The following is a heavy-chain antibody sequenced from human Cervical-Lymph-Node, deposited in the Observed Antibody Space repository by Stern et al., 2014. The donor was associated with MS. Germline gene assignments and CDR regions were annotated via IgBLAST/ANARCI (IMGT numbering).Heavy chain of an antibody. J-gene: IGHJ4*02. CDR3: ARGVYGYNSPGC. Sequence: QVQLQQWGAGLLKPSETLSLTCAVSGGSFSGYSWTWIRRPPGKGLEYIGELNPSGGTDYNPSLTSRATISVDTSQNEFSLRLTSVTAADTAVYYCARGVYGYNSPGCWGQGTLVTVSS. V-gene: IGHV4-34*01. CDR2: LNPSGGT. CDR1: GGSFSGYS. D-gene: IGHD5-24*01.